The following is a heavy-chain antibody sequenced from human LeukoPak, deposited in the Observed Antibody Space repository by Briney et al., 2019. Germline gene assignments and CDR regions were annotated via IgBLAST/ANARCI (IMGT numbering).Heavy chain of an antibody. D-gene: IGHD4-17*01. CDR3: ASGPPTIRLRDYFDY. J-gene: IGHJ4*02. CDR1: GGSISSSSYY. Sequence: PSETLSLTCTVSGGSISSSSYYWGWIRQPPGKGLEWIGSIYYSGSTYYNPSLKSRVTISVDTSKNQFSLKLSSVTAADTAVYYCASGPPTIRLRDYFDYWGQGTLVTVSS. V-gene: IGHV4-39*07. CDR2: IYYSGST.